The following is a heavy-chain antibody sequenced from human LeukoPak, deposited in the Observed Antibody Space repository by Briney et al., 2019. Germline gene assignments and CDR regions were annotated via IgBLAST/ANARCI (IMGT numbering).Heavy chain of an antibody. CDR2: IDHSGST. CDR3: ARAGDLPRDAFDI. V-gene: IGHV4-38-2*02. D-gene: IGHD4-17*01. Sequence: SETLSLTCTVSGYSISSGYYWGWIRQPPGKGLEWTGSIDHSGSTYYNPSLKSRITISVDTSKNQFSLKLSSVTAAGTAVYYCARAGDLPRDAFDIWGQGTMVTVSS. CDR1: GYSISSGYY. J-gene: IGHJ3*02.